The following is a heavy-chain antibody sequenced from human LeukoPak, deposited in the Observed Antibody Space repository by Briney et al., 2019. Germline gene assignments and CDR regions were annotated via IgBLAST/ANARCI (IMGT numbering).Heavy chain of an antibody. CDR1: GFTLSTYG. CDR3: ARGLTGGDPV. V-gene: IGHV3-30*03. Sequence: TGGSLRLSCAASGFTLSTYGMHWVRQAPGKGLEWVAVMSYDGSNKYYEDSVKGRFTISRDNSKNTLYLQMNSLRAEDTAVYYCARGLTGGDPVWGQGTLVTVSS. D-gene: IGHD7-27*01. CDR2: MSYDGSNK. J-gene: IGHJ4*02.